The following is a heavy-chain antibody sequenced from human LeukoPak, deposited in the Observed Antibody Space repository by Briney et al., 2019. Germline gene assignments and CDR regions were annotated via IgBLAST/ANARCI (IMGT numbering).Heavy chain of an antibody. CDR1: GGSFSGYY. Sequence: SETLSLTCAVYGGSFSGYYWSWIRQPPGKGLEWIGEINHSGSTNYNPSLKSRVTISVDTSKNQFSLKLSSVTAADTAVYYCARGSNLRGAAATFDHWGQGTLVTVSS. CDR3: ARGSNLRGAAATFDH. V-gene: IGHV4-34*01. J-gene: IGHJ4*02. D-gene: IGHD6-13*01. CDR2: INHSGST.